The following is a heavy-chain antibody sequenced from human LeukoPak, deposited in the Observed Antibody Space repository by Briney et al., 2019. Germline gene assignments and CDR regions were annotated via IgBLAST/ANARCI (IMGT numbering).Heavy chain of an antibody. CDR3: ARDGRQWVPLNWFDP. Sequence: AASVKVSCKASGHTFNTYGINWVRQAPGQGLEWMGWISAYNGNTNYAQNFQGRITLTTDTSTSTAYMDLTSLRFDDTAVYYCARDGRQWVPLNWFDPWGQGTLVIVSS. CDR2: ISAYNGNT. V-gene: IGHV1-18*04. D-gene: IGHD6-19*01. CDR1: GHTFNTYG. J-gene: IGHJ5*02.